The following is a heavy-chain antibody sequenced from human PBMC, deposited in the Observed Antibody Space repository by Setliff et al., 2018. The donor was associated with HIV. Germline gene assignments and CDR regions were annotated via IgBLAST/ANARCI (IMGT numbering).Heavy chain of an antibody. V-gene: IGHV3-23*01. Sequence: PGGSLRLSCAASGFTFSTYAMSWVRQAPGRGLEWVSAISATTGDTYYADSVKGRFTISRDNSKNTLYLQMNSLRAEDTAVYYCAKDSGLLYYYDSSGYGYFDYWGQGTLVTVSS. CDR3: AKDSGLLYYYDSSGYGYFDY. CDR1: GFTFSTYA. D-gene: IGHD3-22*01. CDR2: ISATTGDT. J-gene: IGHJ4*02.